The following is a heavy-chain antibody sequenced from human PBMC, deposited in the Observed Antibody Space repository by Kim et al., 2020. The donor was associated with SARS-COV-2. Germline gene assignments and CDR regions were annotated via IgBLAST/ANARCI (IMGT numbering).Heavy chain of an antibody. Sequence: ASVKVSCKASGYTFTSYAMHWVRQAPGQRLEWMGWINAGNGNTKYSQKFQGRVTITRDTSANTAYMELSSLRSEDTAVYYCARILIAAAGKTGRGNWFDHWGQGTLVTVSS. CDR3: ARILIAAAGKTGRGNWFDH. D-gene: IGHD6-13*01. CDR2: INAGNGNT. V-gene: IGHV1-3*01. J-gene: IGHJ5*02. CDR1: GYTFTSYA.